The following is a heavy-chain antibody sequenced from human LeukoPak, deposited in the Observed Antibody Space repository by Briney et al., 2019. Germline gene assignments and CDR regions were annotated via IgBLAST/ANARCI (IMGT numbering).Heavy chain of an antibody. V-gene: IGHV5-51*01. CDR3: ARHSPYCTNGVCYIDY. J-gene: IGHJ4*02. CDR2: IYPGDSDT. CDR1: GYSFTSYW. D-gene: IGHD2-8*01. Sequence: GASLKISCKGSGYSFTSYWIGWVRPMPGKGLEWMGIIYPGDSDTRYSPSFQGQVTISADKSISTAYLQWSSLKASDTAMYYCARHSPYCTNGVCYIDYWGQGTLVTVSS.